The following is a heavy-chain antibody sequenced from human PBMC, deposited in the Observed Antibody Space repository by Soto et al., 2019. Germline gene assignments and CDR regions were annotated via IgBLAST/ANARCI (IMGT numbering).Heavy chain of an antibody. CDR1: GFTFSSYA. Sequence: GGSLRLSCAASGFTFSSYAMSWVRQAPGKGLEWVSAISGSGGSTYYADSVKGRFTISRDNSKNTLYLQMNSLRAEDTAVYYCAKGWSSNYVSPGSGWFDPWGQGTLVTVSS. CDR3: AKGWSSNYVSPGSGWFDP. CDR2: ISGSGGST. D-gene: IGHD4-4*01. V-gene: IGHV3-23*01. J-gene: IGHJ5*02.